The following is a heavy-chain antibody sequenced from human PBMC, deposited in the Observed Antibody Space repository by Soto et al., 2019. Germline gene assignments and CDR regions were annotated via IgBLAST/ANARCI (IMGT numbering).Heavy chain of an antibody. CDR2: IYYTGST. CDR3: PRDQYDFRSGSYYYAMEV. D-gene: IGHD3-3*01. Sequence: QVQLQESGPGLVKPSETLSLTCTVSGGSVSSESHYWSWIRQTPGKGPEWTGYIYYTGSTNYNPSPKGRVTMSVDTSRDQVSLRLRSVTRADTAVYYCPRDQYDFRSGSYYYAMEVWGQGTKVTVSS. V-gene: IGHV4-61*01. J-gene: IGHJ6*02. CDR1: GGSVSSESHY.